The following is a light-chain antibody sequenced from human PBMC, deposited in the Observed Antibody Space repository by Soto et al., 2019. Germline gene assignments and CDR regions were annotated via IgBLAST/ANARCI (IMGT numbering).Light chain of an antibody. J-gene: IGKJ1*01. Sequence: DIQMTQSPSTLSGSVGDRVTITCLASQTISSWLAWYQQKPGKAPKLLIYKASSLESGVPSRFNGSGSGTEFTLTISSLQPDDFATYYCQQYNSYSWTFGQGTKVDIK. CDR3: QQYNSYSWT. CDR2: KAS. CDR1: QTISSW. V-gene: IGKV1-5*03.